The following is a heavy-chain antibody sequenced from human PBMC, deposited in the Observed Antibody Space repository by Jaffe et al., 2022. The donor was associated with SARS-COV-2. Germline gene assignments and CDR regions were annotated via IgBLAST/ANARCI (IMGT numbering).Heavy chain of an antibody. CDR1: GYTFTAYA. CDR3: ARVGGSGWPHFDF. Sequence: QAQLVQSGAEMKQPGASVKIFCKASGYTFTAYAIHWVRQAPGQSLEWMGWINGGSDNIKYSEKFQGRVTFTRDTPATTAYMELSSLRSEDTAVYYCARVGGSGWPHFDFWGQGTLVTVSS. D-gene: IGHD6-19*01. J-gene: IGHJ4*02. CDR2: INGGSDNI. V-gene: IGHV1-3*01.